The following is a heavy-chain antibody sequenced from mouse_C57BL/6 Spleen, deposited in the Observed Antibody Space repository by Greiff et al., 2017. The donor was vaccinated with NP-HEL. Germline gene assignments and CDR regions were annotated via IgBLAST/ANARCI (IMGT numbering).Heavy chain of an antibody. CDR2: ISDGGSYT. V-gene: IGHV5-4*01. D-gene: IGHD1-1*01. CDR1: GFTFSSYA. J-gene: IGHJ2*01. Sequence: EVHLVESGGGLVKPGGSLKLSCAASGFTFSSYAMSWVRQTPEKRLEWVATISDGGSYTYSPDNVKGRFTISRDNAKNNLYLQMSHLKSEDTAMYYCARDNYGSRSCFDYWGQGTTLTVSS. CDR3: ARDNYGSRSCFDY.